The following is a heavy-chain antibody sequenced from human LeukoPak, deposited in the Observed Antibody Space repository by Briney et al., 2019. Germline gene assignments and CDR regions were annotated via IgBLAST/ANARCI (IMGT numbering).Heavy chain of an antibody. Sequence: PGGSLRLSCAASGFTFSSYTMNWVRQAPGKGLEWVSSITSSSSYIYYADSVKGRFTIARDNSKNTLYLQMNSLRAEDTAIYYCAKDDWASSKVNDYWGQGTLVTVSS. V-gene: IGHV3-21*04. D-gene: IGHD2-21*01. J-gene: IGHJ4*02. CDR2: ITSSSSYI. CDR3: AKDDWASSKVNDY. CDR1: GFTFSSYT.